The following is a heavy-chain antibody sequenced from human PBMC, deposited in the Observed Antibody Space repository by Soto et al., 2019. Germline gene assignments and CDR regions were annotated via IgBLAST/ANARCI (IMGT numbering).Heavy chain of an antibody. Sequence: GGSLRLSCAASGFTFSSYAMSWVRQAPGKGLEWVSAISGSGGSTYYADSVKGRFTISRDNSKNTLYLQMNSLRAEDTAVYYCAGCYSFLLYYFDYWGQGTLVTVSS. J-gene: IGHJ4*02. CDR2: ISGSGGST. V-gene: IGHV3-23*01. CDR3: AGCYSFLLYYFDY. CDR1: GFTFSSYA. D-gene: IGHD2-15*01.